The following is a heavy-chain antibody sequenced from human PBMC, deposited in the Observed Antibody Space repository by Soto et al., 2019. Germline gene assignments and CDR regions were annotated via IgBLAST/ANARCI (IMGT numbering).Heavy chain of an antibody. J-gene: IGHJ4*02. Sequence: SSETLSLTCTVSGGSISSSSYYWGWIRQPPGKGLEWIGSIYYSGSTYYNPSLRSRVTISVDTSKNQFSLKLSSVTAADTAVYYCARLGGMNRAYSSSWYTRGGYWGQGTLVNVS. CDR2: IYYSGST. CDR1: GGSISSSSYY. CDR3: ARLGGMNRAYSSSWYTRGGY. V-gene: IGHV4-39*01. D-gene: IGHD6-13*01.